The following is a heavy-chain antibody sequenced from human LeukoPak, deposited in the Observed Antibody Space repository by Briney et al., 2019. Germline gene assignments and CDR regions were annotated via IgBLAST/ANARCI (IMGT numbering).Heavy chain of an antibody. V-gene: IGHV3-30*02. Sequence: PGGSLRLSCAASGFTFSSYGMHWVRQAPGKGLEWVAFIRYDGSNKYYADSVKGRFTVSRDNSKNTLYLQMNSLRAEDTAVYYCAKEHSKWYNFDYWGQGTLVTVSS. CDR1: GFTFSSYG. J-gene: IGHJ4*02. CDR3: AKEHSKWYNFDY. D-gene: IGHD6-13*01. CDR2: IRYDGSNK.